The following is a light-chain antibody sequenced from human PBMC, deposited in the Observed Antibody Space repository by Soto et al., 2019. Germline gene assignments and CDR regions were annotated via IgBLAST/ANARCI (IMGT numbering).Light chain of an antibody. CDR3: CSYAGNFGL. V-gene: IGLV2-11*01. J-gene: IGLJ2*01. CDR2: DVT. Sequence: QYALTQPRSVSGSPGQSVTISCTGSSSDVGNYNYVSWYQQHPGKAPKLMIYDVTKRPSGVPDRFSGSKSDNTASLTISGLQAEDEADYYCCSYAGNFGLFGGGTKLTVL. CDR1: SSDVGNYNY.